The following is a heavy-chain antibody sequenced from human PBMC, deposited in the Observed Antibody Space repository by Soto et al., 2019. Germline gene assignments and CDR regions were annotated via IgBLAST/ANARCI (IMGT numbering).Heavy chain of an antibody. CDR2: IYPGDSDT. J-gene: IGHJ4*02. Sequence: GESLKISCNGSGYSFSVYWIGWVRQMPGKGLEWMGIIYPGDSDTRYSPSFQGQVSISADKSISTAYLQWSSLKASDTAIYYCARGGIVGSTRNYFDYWGQGTQVTVSS. CDR1: GYSFSVYW. V-gene: IGHV5-51*01. D-gene: IGHD1-26*01. CDR3: ARGGIVGSTRNYFDY.